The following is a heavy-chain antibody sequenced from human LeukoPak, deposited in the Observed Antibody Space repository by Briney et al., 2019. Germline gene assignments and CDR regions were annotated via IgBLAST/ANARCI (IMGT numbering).Heavy chain of an antibody. Sequence: GGSLRLSCAASGFTFSNYWMHWVRQAPGKGLEWVSAISGSGGSTYYADSVKGRFTISRDNSKNTLYLQMNSLRAEDTAVYYCARTAMVTIYYFDYWGQGTLVTVSS. V-gene: IGHV3-23*01. CDR3: ARTAMVTIYYFDY. J-gene: IGHJ4*02. CDR1: GFTFSNYW. CDR2: ISGSGGST. D-gene: IGHD5-18*01.